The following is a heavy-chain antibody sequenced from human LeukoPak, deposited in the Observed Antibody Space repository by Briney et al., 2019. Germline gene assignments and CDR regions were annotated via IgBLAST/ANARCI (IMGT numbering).Heavy chain of an antibody. CDR1: GFTFGTYS. V-gene: IGHV3-21*01. Sequence: GGSLRLSCAASGFTFGTYSMNWVRQAPGKGLEWISSISSSNSHMYYADSVRGRFTISRDNAKNSLYLQMNSLRVEDTAVYYCARDPGAGDVWGQGTTVTVSS. CDR3: ARDPGAGDV. CDR2: ISSSNSHM. J-gene: IGHJ6*02. D-gene: IGHD6-19*01.